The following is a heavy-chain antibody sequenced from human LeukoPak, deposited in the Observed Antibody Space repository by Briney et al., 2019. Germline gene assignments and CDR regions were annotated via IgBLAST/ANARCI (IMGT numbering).Heavy chain of an antibody. CDR2: ITWDGGST. CDR3: ATERLRYFHH. CDR1: GLTISEYT. J-gene: IGHJ4*02. Sequence: GGSLRLSCAASGLTISEYTMHWVRQTPGKGLEWVSLITWDGGSTFYADSVKGRFTISRDNSENSLSLQMNSLTTDDTALYRCATERLRYFHHWGQGTLVTVSS. V-gene: IGHV3-43*01.